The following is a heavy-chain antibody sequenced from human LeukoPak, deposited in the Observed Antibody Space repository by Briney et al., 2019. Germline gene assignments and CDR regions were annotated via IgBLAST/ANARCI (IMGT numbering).Heavy chain of an antibody. V-gene: IGHV3-33*01. D-gene: IGHD6-19*01. Sequence: GGSLRLSCAASGFTFSSYGMHWVRQAPGKGLEWVAVIWYDGSNKYYADSVKGRFTISRDNSKNTLYLQMNSLRAEDTAVYYCARDKSGYSSGCHDYWGQGTLVTVSS. J-gene: IGHJ4*02. CDR1: GFTFSSYG. CDR2: IWYDGSNK. CDR3: ARDKSGYSSGCHDY.